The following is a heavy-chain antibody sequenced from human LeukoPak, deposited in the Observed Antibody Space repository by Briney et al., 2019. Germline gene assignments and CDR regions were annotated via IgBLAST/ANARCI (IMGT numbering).Heavy chain of an antibody. CDR1: GYTFTGYF. CDR2: INPNTGGT. V-gene: IGHV1-2*02. Sequence: ASVKVSCKASGYTFTGYFMHWVRQAPGQGLEWMGWINPNTGGTNFAQTFQGRVTMTGDTSISTAYMELSRLRSDDTAVYYCARDERYDSSGYPFDYWGQGTLVTVSS. D-gene: IGHD3-22*01. J-gene: IGHJ4*02. CDR3: ARDERYDSSGYPFDY.